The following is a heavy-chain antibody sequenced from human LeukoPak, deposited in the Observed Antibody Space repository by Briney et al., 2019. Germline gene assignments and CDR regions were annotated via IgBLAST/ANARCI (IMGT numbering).Heavy chain of an antibody. CDR1: GFSLSTSGMC. CDR2: IDWDDDK. Sequence: GSGPTLVNPTQTLTLTCTFSGFSLSTSGMCVSWIRHPPGKALEWLALIDWDDDKYYSTSLKNRPTISKDTSKNQVVLTMTNMAPVDTATYYCARTYYYDSSGYPLPFDYWGQGTLVTVSS. D-gene: IGHD3-22*01. V-gene: IGHV2-70*01. CDR3: ARTYYYDSSGYPLPFDY. J-gene: IGHJ4*02.